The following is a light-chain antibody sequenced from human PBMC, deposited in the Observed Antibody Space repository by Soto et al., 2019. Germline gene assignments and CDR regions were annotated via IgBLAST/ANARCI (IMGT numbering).Light chain of an antibody. CDR1: QSVSRY. CDR3: QQTDRIPLS. V-gene: IGKV1-39*01. Sequence: EVTESPNARAAFLVDTVTITFRASQSVSRYLNWYQQKAGKAPKLLIYAASTLQSGVPSRFSGSGSGTDFTLVISSLQPEDFATYFCQQTDRIPLSFGGGT. CDR2: AAS. J-gene: IGKJ4*01.